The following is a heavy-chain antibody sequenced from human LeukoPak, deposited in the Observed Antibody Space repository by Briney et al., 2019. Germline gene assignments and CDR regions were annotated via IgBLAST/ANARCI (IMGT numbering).Heavy chain of an antibody. Sequence: PGGSLRLSCAASGFTFNNFAMNWVRQAPGKGLVWVSRIESDGSSTTYADSVKGRFTISRDNAKNTLYLQVNSLRAEDTAVYYCARGYGSGSQYYFDYWGQGTLVTVSS. CDR2: IESDGSST. CDR1: GFTFNNFA. CDR3: ARGYGSGSQYYFDY. V-gene: IGHV3-74*03. D-gene: IGHD3-10*01. J-gene: IGHJ4*02.